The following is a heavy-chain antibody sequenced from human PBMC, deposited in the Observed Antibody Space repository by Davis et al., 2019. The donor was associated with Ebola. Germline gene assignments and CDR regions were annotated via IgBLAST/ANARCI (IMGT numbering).Heavy chain of an antibody. D-gene: IGHD1-26*01. V-gene: IGHV4-59*12. CDR3: ARVIVGATTLDY. Sequence: MPGGSLRLSCTVSGGSISSYYWSWIRQPPGKGLEWIGYIYYSGSTNYNPSLKSRVTISVDTSKNQFSLKLSSVTAADTAVYYCARVIVGATTLDYWGQGTLVTVSS. CDR1: GGSISSYY. CDR2: IYYSGST. J-gene: IGHJ4*02.